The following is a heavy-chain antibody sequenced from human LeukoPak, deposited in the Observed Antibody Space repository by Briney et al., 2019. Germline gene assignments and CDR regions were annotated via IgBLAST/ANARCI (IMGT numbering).Heavy chain of an antibody. CDR1: GFTFSSYG. J-gene: IGHJ4*02. CDR3: AKGDGYNYYFDY. CDR2: ISYDGSNK. D-gene: IGHD5-24*01. V-gene: IGHV3-30*18. Sequence: PGGSLRLSCAASGFTFSSYGMHWVRQAPGKGLEWGAVISYDGSNKYYADSVKGRFTISRDNSKNTLYLQMNSLKAEDTAVYYCAKGDGYNYYFDYWGQGTLVTVSS.